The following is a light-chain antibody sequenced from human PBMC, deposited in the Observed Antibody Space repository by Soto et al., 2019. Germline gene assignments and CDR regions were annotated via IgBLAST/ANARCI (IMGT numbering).Light chain of an antibody. V-gene: IGLV2-14*01. CDR3: SSYTSSSTPYV. CDR2: DVS. J-gene: IGLJ1*01. CDR1: KSDDGGYNY. Sequence: QSAVTQPASESRGPGLYITISCTGTKSDDGGYNYVSWYQQHPGKAPKLMIYDVSNRPSGVSNRFSGSKSGNTASLTISWFWAEDEGDYYCSSYTSSSTPYVFGTGTKVTVL.